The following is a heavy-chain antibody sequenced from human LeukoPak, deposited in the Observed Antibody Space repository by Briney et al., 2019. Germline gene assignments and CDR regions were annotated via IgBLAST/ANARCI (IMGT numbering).Heavy chain of an antibody. CDR1: GFTFSSYI. D-gene: IGHD2-21*01. CDR2: ISSSSTTI. V-gene: IGHV3-48*01. J-gene: IGHJ5*02. Sequence: GGSLRLSCAASGFTFSSYIMNWVRQAPGKGLEWVSYISSSSTTIYYADSVKGRFTISRDNSKNTLYLQMNSLRAEDTAVYYCARDLGVLTGDAWFDPWGQGTLVTVSS. CDR3: ARDLGVLTGDAWFDP.